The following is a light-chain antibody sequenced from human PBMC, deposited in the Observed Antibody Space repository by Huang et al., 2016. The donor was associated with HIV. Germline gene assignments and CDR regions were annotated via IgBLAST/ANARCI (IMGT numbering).Light chain of an antibody. CDR3: QQRYNWPLT. J-gene: IGKJ4*01. CDR1: QSVRNY. V-gene: IGKV3-11*01. Sequence: EIVLTQSPASLAWSPGERATLSCRASQSVRNYLAWYQQKPGQAPRRLIFDASNRATDIPARFSGSGSGTDFTLTISSLEPEDFAVYYCQQRYNWPLTFGGGTKVEIK. CDR2: DAS.